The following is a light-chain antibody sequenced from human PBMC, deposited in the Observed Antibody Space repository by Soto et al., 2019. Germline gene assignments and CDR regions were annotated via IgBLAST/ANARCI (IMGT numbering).Light chain of an antibody. J-gene: IGKJ1*01. V-gene: IGKV1-5*01. Sequence: IHITQSPSSLSASVRDRVTITCRASQSISSWLAWYQQKPGKAPKLLIYDASSLESGVPSRFSGSGSGTEFTLTISSLQPDDFATYHCQQYYSFPCTFGQGTKVDIK. CDR3: QQYYSFPCT. CDR1: QSISSW. CDR2: DAS.